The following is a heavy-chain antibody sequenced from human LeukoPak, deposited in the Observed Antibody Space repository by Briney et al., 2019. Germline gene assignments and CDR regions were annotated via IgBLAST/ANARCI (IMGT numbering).Heavy chain of an antibody. D-gene: IGHD3-22*01. CDR1: GGSISSYY. J-gene: IGHJ3*02. V-gene: IGHV4-59*08. CDR3: ARGRIYDSSGYKDAFDI. Sequence: SETLSLTCTVSGGSISSYYWSWIRQPPGKGLEWIGYIYYSGSTNYNPSLKSRVTISVDTSKNQFSLKLSSVTAADTAVYYCARGRIYDSSGYKDAFDIWGQGTMVTVSS. CDR2: IYYSGST.